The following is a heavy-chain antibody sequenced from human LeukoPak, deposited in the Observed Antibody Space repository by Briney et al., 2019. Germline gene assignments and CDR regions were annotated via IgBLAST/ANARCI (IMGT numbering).Heavy chain of an antibody. Sequence: SETLSLTCTVSGGSISSSSYYWGWIRQPPGKGLEWIGSIYYSGSTYYNPSLKSRVTISVDTSKNQFSLKLSSVTAAVTAVYYCARGGPLYCSGGSCYSRPEGEYFDYWGQGTLVTVSS. CDR1: GGSISSSSYY. CDR3: ARGGPLYCSGGSCYSRPEGEYFDY. V-gene: IGHV4-39*07. D-gene: IGHD2-15*01. CDR2: IYYSGST. J-gene: IGHJ4*02.